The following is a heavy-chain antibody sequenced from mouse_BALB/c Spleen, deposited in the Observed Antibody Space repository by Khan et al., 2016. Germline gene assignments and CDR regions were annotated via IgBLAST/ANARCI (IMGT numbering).Heavy chain of an antibody. CDR2: IRNLAYSI. Sequence: EVELVESGGGLVQPGGSRKLSCAASGFTFSDYGMAWVRQAPGKGPAWVALIRNLAYSIYYADTVTGRFTISMWNAENTLYLEMSSLRSEDTAMYYCARDYYGSSYWYFDGGGAGTTVTVSS. CDR3: ARDYYGSSYWYFDG. J-gene: IGHJ1*01. V-gene: IGHV5-15*02. CDR1: GFTFSDYG. D-gene: IGHD1-1*01.